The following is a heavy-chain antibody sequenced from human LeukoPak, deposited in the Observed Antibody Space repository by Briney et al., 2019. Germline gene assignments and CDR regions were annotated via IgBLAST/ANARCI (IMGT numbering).Heavy chain of an antibody. CDR2: ISGSGGIT. CDR1: GFTFSSYA. D-gene: IGHD5-24*01. Sequence: GGSLRLSSAASGFTFSSYAMSWVRQAQGKGLEWVSGISGSGGITDSADSVKGRFTISRDNSKNTLYLQMNSLRAEDTAVYYCAKAFKTGYNVDTLDYWGQGTLVTVSS. CDR3: AKAFKTGYNVDTLDY. J-gene: IGHJ4*02. V-gene: IGHV3-23*01.